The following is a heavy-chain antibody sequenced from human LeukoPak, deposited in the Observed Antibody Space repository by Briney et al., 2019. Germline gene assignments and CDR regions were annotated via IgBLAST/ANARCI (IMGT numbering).Heavy chain of an antibody. CDR3: ARNQDYGVYNSVGAFDI. D-gene: IGHD4-17*01. CDR1: GFTFSSYG. V-gene: IGHV3-33*01. Sequence: GGSLRLSCAASGFTFSSYGMHWVRQAPAKGLEGVAVIWYDGSNKYYADSVKGRFTISRDNSKNTLYLQMNSLRAEDTAVYYCARNQDYGVYNSVGAFDIWGQGTMVTVSS. J-gene: IGHJ3*02. CDR2: IWYDGSNK.